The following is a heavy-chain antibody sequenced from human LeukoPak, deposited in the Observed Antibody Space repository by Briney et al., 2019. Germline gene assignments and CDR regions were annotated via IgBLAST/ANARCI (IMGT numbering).Heavy chain of an antibody. CDR3: AGDCSSASCYERGIDY. V-gene: IGHV4-30-4*08. D-gene: IGHD2-2*01. Sequence: PSETLSLTCTVSGGSISSGDYYWSWIRQPPGKGLEWIGYIYYSGSTYYNPSLKSRVTISVDTSKNQFSLKLSSVTAADTAVYYCAGDCSSASCYERGIDYWGQGTLVTVSS. CDR2: IYYSGST. J-gene: IGHJ4*02. CDR1: GGSISSGDYY.